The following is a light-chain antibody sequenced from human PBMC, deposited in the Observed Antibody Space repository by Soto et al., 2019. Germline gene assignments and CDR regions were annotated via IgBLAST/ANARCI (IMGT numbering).Light chain of an antibody. CDR1: QSISSW. Sequence: DIRTSQSPSTLSASVGDRVTITCRASQSISSWLAWCQQKPGKAPKLLIYDASSLESGVPSSFSGSGSGTEFTLTIISLHPEDFATYYCQQLNSYPLTFGGGAKVDI. J-gene: IGKJ4*01. V-gene: IGKV1-5*01. CDR2: DAS. CDR3: QQLNSYPLT.